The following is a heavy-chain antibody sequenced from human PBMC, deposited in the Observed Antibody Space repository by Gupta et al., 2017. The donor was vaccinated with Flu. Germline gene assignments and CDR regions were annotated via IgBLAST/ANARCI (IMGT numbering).Heavy chain of an antibody. Sequence: EVQLVESGGGLVQPGGSLRLSCPASGFTFDDYAMLWVRQAPGKGLECVSGISWNSGSIGYADSVKGRFTIARDNAKNSLYRQMNSLRAGDTALYYCAKRAPSSSWYSTFGYWCQGTLVTVFS. CDR3: AKRAPSSSWYSTFGY. CDR1: GFTFDDYA. J-gene: IGHJ4*02. V-gene: IGHV3-9*01. CDR2: ISWNSGSI. D-gene: IGHD6-13*01.